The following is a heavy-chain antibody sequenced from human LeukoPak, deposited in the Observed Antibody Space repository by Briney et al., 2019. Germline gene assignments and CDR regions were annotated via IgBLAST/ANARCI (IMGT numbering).Heavy chain of an antibody. Sequence: GGSLRLSCAASGFTFSSYEMNWVRQAPGKGLEWVSYISSSGSTIYYADSVKGRFTISRENAKNSLYLQMNSLRAGDTAVYYCVRVGEAGKGFDYWGQGTLVTVSS. V-gene: IGHV3-48*03. J-gene: IGHJ4*02. CDR1: GFTFSSYE. CDR2: ISSSGSTI. D-gene: IGHD6-19*01. CDR3: VRVGEAGKGFDY.